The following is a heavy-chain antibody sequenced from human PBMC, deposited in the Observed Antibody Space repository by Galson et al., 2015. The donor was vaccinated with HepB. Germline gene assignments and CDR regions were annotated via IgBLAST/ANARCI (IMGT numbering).Heavy chain of an antibody. CDR3: ARLGRPPLHSSDWYYFDS. J-gene: IGHJ4*02. CDR2: IYYSGST. D-gene: IGHD6-13*01. Sequence: LTCTVSGGSISSSSCYWGWVRQPPGKGLEWIGSIYYSGSTYYNPSLKSRVTISVDTSKNQLSLKVTSVTAADTAVYYCARLGRPPLHSSDWYYFDSWGQGTLVTVSS. CDR1: GGSISSSSCY. V-gene: IGHV4-39*01.